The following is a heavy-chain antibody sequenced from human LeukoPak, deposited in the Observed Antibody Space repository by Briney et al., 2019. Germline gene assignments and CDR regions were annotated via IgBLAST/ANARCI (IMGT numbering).Heavy chain of an antibody. CDR2: IIPIFDTS. Sequence: SVKVSCKASGGTFSSYTISWVRQAPGQGLEWMGGIIPIFDTSNYAQKFQGRVTITADESTSTAYMELSSLRSEDTAVYYCARSTTVATAYDAFDIWGQGTMVTVSS. CDR3: ARSTTVATAYDAFDI. D-gene: IGHD4-23*01. CDR1: GGTFSSYT. J-gene: IGHJ3*02. V-gene: IGHV1-69*13.